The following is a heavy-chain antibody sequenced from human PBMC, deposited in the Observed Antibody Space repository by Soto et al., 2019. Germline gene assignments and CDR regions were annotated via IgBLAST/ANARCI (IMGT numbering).Heavy chain of an antibody. CDR1: GGTFSIYG. CDR3: AGRDVAKSEGP. CDR2: IIPMFGTA. D-gene: IGHD2-15*01. Sequence: QVQLVQSGAEVTKPGSSVKVSCKASGGTFSIYGISWVRQAPGQGLEWMGGIIPMFGTANYAQMFQGRVTIAAEEPRRAAYMEWSSLRSGVRVVYYCAGRDVAKSEGPWGQGTLLTGSS. J-gene: IGHJ5*02. V-gene: IGHV1-69*12.